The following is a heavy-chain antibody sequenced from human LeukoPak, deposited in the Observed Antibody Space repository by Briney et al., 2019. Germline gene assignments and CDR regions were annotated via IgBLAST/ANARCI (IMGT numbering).Heavy chain of an antibody. D-gene: IGHD3-10*01. CDR2: IKQDGSEE. Sequence: QTGGSLRLSCAASGFTFSIYWMSWVRQAPGKGLEWVANIKQDGSEEYYVDSVKGRFTISRDNAKNSLYLQMSSLRADDTAVYYCARDHGSGSFDDYWGQGTLVTVSS. CDR1: GFTFSIYW. J-gene: IGHJ4*02. V-gene: IGHV3-7*01. CDR3: ARDHGSGSFDDY.